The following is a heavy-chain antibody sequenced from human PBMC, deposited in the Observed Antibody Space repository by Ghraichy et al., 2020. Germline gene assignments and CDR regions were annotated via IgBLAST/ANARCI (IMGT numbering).Heavy chain of an antibody. J-gene: IGHJ4*02. D-gene: IGHD6-13*01. CDR3: ATGSRLDY. CDR2: INAGNGNT. Sequence: ASVKVSRKASGYTFTSYAVHWVRQAPGQRLEWMGWINAGNGNTKYSDKFQGRLTITRDTSANTAYLDLSSLRSEDTAVYYCATGSRLDYWSQGALVTVSS. CDR1: GYTFTSYA. V-gene: IGHV1-3*01.